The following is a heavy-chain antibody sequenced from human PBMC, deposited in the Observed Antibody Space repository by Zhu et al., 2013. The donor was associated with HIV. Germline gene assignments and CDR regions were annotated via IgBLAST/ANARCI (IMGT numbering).Heavy chain of an antibody. CDR2: IIPIFGTA. D-gene: IGHD2-21*02. V-gene: IGHV1-69*01. J-gene: IGHJ4*02. CDR3: ARAAALAYCGGDCFGKLDY. Sequence: QVQLVQSGAEVKKPGSSVKVSCKASGGTFSSYAISWVRQAPGQGLEWMGGIIPIFGTANYAQKFQGRVTITADESTSTAYMELSSLRSEDTAVYYCARAAALAYCGGDCFGKLDYWGQGTLVTVSS. CDR1: GGTFSSYA.